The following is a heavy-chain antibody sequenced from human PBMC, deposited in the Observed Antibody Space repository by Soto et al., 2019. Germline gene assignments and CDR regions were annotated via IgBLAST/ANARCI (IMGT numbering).Heavy chain of an antibody. CDR2: IYNGGRT. CDR1: GGSISDHY. J-gene: IGHJ4*01. Sequence: PSETLSLTCTVSGGSISDHYYMWIRQSPGKGLEYIGYIYNGGRTDYNPSLKSRVIISVDTSKSQVYLQLTSVTAADTAVYYCARFGASAAHDDNWGHGILVTVSS. V-gene: IGHV4-59*11. CDR3: ARFGASAAHDDN. D-gene: IGHD2-2*01.